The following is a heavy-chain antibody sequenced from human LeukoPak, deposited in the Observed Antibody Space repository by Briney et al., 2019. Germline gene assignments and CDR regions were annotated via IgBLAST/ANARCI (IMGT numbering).Heavy chain of an antibody. J-gene: IGHJ6*04. V-gene: IGHV3-30*04. D-gene: IGHD3-10*01. CDR2: ISYDGSNK. Sequence: PGGSLRLSCAASGFTFSSHAMHWVRQAPGKGLEWVAVISYDGSNKYYADSVKGRFTISRDNSKNTLYLQMNSLRAEDTAVYYCARDRGITMVRGVIMHYYYGMDVWGKGTTVTVSS. CDR1: GFTFSSHA. CDR3: ARDRGITMVRGVIMHYYYGMDV.